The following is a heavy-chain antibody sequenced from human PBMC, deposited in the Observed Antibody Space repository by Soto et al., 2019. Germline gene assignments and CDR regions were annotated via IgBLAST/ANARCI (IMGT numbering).Heavy chain of an antibody. V-gene: IGHV4-39*01. Sequence: PSETLSLTCTVSGGCISSSSHYWGWIRQPPGKGLEWIGSIYYSGSTYYNPSLKSRVTISVDTSKSQFSLKLRSVAAADTAVYYCAREFYYYYGMDVWGQGTTVTVAS. CDR2: IYYSGST. CDR1: GGCISSSSHY. CDR3: AREFYYYYGMDV. J-gene: IGHJ6*02.